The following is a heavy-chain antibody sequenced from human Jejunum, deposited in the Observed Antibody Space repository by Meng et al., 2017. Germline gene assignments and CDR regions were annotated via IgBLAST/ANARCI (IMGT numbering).Heavy chain of an antibody. Sequence: GQVVESGGGLVQPGGSLRLSCAASGFTFNSYWMHWVRQGPGKGLVWVSQIKNDGSTTDYADSVKGRFTISRDNAKNMLFLQMNSLRAEDTAVYYCARGRYASVGFDYWGQGTLVTVSS. CDR3: ARGRYASVGFDY. J-gene: IGHJ4*02. D-gene: IGHD2-2*01. CDR1: GFTFNSYW. CDR2: IKNDGSTT. V-gene: IGHV3-74*01.